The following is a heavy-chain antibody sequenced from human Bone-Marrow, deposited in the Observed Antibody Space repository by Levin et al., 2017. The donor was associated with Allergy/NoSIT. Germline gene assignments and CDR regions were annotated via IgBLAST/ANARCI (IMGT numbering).Heavy chain of an antibody. V-gene: IGHV5-51*01. J-gene: IGHJ4*02. CDR1: GYSFTSYW. CDR2: IYPGDSDT. D-gene: IGHD6-13*01. CDR3: ARQGYSSSWYFVY. Sequence: KVSCKGSGYSFTSYWIGWVRQMPGKGLEWMGIIYPGDSDTRYSPSFQGQVTISADKSISTAYLQWSSLKASDTAMYYCARQGYSSSWYFVYWGQGTLVTVSS.